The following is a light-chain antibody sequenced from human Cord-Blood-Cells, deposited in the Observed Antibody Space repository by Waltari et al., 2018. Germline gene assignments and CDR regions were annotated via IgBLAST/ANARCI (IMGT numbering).Light chain of an antibody. J-gene: IGKJ3*01. CDR2: DAS. CDR3: QQRVT. Sequence: DIHMTQSPSTLSASVGARVTITCRASQSISSWLAWYQQKPGKAPKLLIYDASSLESGVPSRFSGSGSGTEFTLTISSLQPDDFATYYCQQRVTCGPGTKVDIK. CDR1: QSISSW. V-gene: IGKV1-5*01.